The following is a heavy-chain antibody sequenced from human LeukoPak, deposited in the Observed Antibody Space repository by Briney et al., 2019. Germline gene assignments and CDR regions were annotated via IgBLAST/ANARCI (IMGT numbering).Heavy chain of an antibody. D-gene: IGHD2-21*02. CDR1: GFTFSSYA. Sequence: GGSLRLSCAASGFTFSSYAMSWVRQAPGKGLGWVSAISGSGGSTYYADSVKGRFTISRDNSKNTLYLQMNSLRAEDTAVYYCAKTGELPYCGGDCSSPTWFDPWGQGTLVTVSS. CDR2: ISGSGGST. J-gene: IGHJ5*02. CDR3: AKTGELPYCGGDCSSPTWFDP. V-gene: IGHV3-23*01.